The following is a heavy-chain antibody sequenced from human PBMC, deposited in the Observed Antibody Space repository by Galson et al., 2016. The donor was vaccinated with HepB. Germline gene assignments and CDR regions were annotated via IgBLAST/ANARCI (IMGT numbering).Heavy chain of an antibody. CDR2: INHSGST. V-gene: IGHV4-59*01. D-gene: IGHD3-3*01. Sequence: SETLSLTCNVSCHSMDDYFWTWARHSPGEGLQWMGYINHSGSTNYDPSLKSRLTMSIDTSHHQFSLRLKSVTAADTATYYCARAVKSLVRFGELHRGRGLGLWGRGTTVIVCS. J-gene: IGHJ3*01. CDR1: CHSMDDYF. CDR3: ARAVKSLVRFGELHRGRGLGL.